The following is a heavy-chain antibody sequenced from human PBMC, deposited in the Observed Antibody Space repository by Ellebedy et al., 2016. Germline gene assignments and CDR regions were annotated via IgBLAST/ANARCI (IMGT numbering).Heavy chain of an antibody. D-gene: IGHD6-19*01. Sequence: SVKVSCXASGGTFSSYAISWVRQAPGQGLEWMGRIIPILGIANYAQKFQGRVTITADKSTSTAYMELSSLRSEDTAVYYCARAGSSGWQSSLVYFDYWGQGTLVTVSS. CDR3: ARAGSSGWQSSLVYFDY. V-gene: IGHV1-69*04. CDR2: IIPILGIA. CDR1: GGTFSSYA. J-gene: IGHJ4*02.